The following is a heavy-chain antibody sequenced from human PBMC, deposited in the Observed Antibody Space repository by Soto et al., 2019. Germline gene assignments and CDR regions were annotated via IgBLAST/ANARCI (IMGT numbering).Heavy chain of an antibody. Sequence: EVQLVESGGGLVKPGGSLRLSCAASGFTFSSYSMNWVRQAPGKGLEWVSSISSSSSYIYYADSVKGRFTVSRDNAKNPLYLQMNSLRAEDTAVYYCARLKSYDSSGYYCYWGQGTLVTVSS. CDR1: GFTFSSYS. V-gene: IGHV3-21*03. CDR3: ARLKSYDSSGYYCY. D-gene: IGHD3-22*01. J-gene: IGHJ4*02. CDR2: ISSSSSYI.